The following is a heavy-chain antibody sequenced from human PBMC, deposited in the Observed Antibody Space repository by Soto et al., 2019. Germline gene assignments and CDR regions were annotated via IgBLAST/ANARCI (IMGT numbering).Heavy chain of an antibody. J-gene: IGHJ6*02. Sequence: PSETLSLTCTVSGGSINNYYWSWIRQPPGKGLEWIGYIYYSGSTNYNPSLKSRVNISVDTSKNQVSLNLNSVTAADTAVYYCAREWHSGNYGMDVWGLGTTVTVS. CDR2: IYYSGST. CDR1: GGSINNYY. CDR3: AREWHSGNYGMDV. V-gene: IGHV4-59*01. D-gene: IGHD6-19*01.